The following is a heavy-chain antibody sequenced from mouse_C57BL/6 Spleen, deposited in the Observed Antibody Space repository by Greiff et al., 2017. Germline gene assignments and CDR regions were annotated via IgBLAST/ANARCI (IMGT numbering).Heavy chain of an antibody. CDR3: ARLDYGSSYDFDY. Sequence: VQLQQSEAELARPGASVKMSCKASGYTFTSYTMHWVKQRPGQGLEWIGYINPSSGYTKYNQKFKDKATLTADKSSSTAYMQLSSLTSEDSAVYYCARLDYGSSYDFDYWGQGTTLTVSS. J-gene: IGHJ2*01. CDR2: INPSSGYT. CDR1: GYTFTSYT. D-gene: IGHD1-1*01. V-gene: IGHV1-4*01.